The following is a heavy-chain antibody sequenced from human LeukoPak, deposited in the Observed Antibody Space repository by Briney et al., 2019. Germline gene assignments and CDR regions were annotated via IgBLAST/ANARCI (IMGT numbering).Heavy chain of an antibody. Sequence: GGSLRLSCAASGFTFSSAWMSWVRQAPGKGLEWVGRIKSKTDGGTKDYAAPVKGRFTISRDDSKNTLYLQMNSLKTEDTAVYYCSTSRPTGYYNSWGQGTLVTVSS. CDR2: IKSKTDGGTK. CDR3: STSRPTGYYNS. J-gene: IGHJ4*02. D-gene: IGHD3-9*01. CDR1: GFTFSSAW. V-gene: IGHV3-15*01.